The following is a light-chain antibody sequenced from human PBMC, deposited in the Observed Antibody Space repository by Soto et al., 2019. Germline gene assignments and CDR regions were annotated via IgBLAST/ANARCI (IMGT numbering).Light chain of an antibody. CDR2: QDT. CDR3: QAWDSGTVV. V-gene: IGLV3-1*01. J-gene: IGLJ2*01. CDR1: ELGDKY. Sequence: SYELTQPPSLSVSPGQTASVTCSGDELGDKYVCWYQQKPGQSPVLVIYQDTKRPSGIPERFSGSYSGNTATLTISGTQAMDEADYFCQAWDSGTVVFGGGTKVTVL.